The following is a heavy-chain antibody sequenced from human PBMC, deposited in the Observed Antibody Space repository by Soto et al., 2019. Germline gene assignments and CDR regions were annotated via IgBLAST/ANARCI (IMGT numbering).Heavy chain of an antibody. CDR2: ISGSGGST. D-gene: IGHD6-13*01. CDR3: AKVDREGQQLVYLDY. Sequence: GESLKISCAASGFTFSSYAMSWVRQAPGKGLEWVSAISGSGGSTYYADSVKGRFTISRDNSKNTLYLQMNSLRAEDTAVYYCAKVDREGQQLVYLDYWGQGTLVTVSS. CDR1: GFTFSSYA. J-gene: IGHJ4*02. V-gene: IGHV3-23*01.